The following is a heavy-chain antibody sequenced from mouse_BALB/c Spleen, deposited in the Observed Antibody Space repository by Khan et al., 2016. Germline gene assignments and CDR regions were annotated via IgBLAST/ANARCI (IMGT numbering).Heavy chain of an antibody. CDR1: GYSITSDYA. CDR3: ARGMITTFDY. CDR2: ISYSDST. V-gene: IGHV3-2*02. D-gene: IGHD2-4*01. Sequence: EVQLQESGPGLVKPSQSLSLTCTVTGYSITSDYAWNWIRQFPGNKLEWMGYISYSDSTNYNPSLKSRISITRVTSKNQFFLQLNSVTTEDTATYYCARGMITTFDYWGQGTTLTVSS. J-gene: IGHJ2*01.